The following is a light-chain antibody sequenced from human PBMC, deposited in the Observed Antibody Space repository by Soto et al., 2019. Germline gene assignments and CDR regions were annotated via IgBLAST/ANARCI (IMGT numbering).Light chain of an antibody. CDR2: DVS. CDR1: SSDVGGYNY. CDR3: SSYTSSSLYV. V-gene: IGLV2-14*01. J-gene: IGLJ1*01. Sequence: QSVLTQPASVSRSPGQSITISCTGTSSDVGGYNYVSWYQQHPGKAPKLMIYDVSNRPSGVSNRFSGSKSGNTASLTISGLQAEDEADYYCSSYTSSSLYVFGTETKVTVL.